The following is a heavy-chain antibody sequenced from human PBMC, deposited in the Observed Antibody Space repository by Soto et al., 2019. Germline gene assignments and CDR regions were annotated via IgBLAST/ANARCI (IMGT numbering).Heavy chain of an antibody. CDR3: AYSSGWYHLNCFDY. CDR1: GGTFISYA. Sequence: SVKVSCKASGGTFISYAISWVRQAPGQGLEWMGGIIPIFGTANYAQKFQGRVTITADESTSTAYMELSSLRSEDTAVYYCAYSSGWYHLNCFDYWGQGTLVTVSS. D-gene: IGHD6-19*01. CDR2: IIPIFGTA. V-gene: IGHV1-69*13. J-gene: IGHJ4*02.